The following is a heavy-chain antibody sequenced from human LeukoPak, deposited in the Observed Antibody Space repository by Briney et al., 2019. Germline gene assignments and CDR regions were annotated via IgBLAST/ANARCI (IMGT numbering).Heavy chain of an antibody. Sequence: GGSLRLSCAASGFSFSSCAMSWIRQAPGKGLEWVSYISSSGSTIYYADSVKGRFTISRDNAKNSLYLQMNSLRAEDTAVYYCARAAYYYDSSGYYAHWGQGTLVTVSS. D-gene: IGHD3-22*01. CDR1: GFSFSSCA. J-gene: IGHJ4*02. V-gene: IGHV3-11*01. CDR3: ARAAYYYDSSGYYAH. CDR2: ISSSGSTI.